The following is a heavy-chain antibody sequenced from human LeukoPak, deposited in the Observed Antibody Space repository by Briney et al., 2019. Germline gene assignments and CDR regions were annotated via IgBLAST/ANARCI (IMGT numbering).Heavy chain of an antibody. CDR3: VKDRDFWSGLDV. V-gene: IGHV3-9*01. CDR1: GSFFDDYG. Sequence: GGSLRLSCAASGSFFDDYGRPWARQVPGKGWEGVSGISWQSNTRKYADSVRGRFTISRDNAKNSLYLQMNSLKLEDTALYYCVKDRDFWSGLDVWGQGTMVTVS. D-gene: IGHD3-3*01. J-gene: IGHJ6*02. CDR2: ISWQSNTR.